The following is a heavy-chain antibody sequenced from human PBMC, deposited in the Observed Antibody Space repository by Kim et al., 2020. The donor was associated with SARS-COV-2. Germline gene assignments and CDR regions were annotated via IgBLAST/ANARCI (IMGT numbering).Heavy chain of an antibody. CDR3: ARLSWDTAMVRDWFDP. J-gene: IGHJ5*02. D-gene: IGHD5-18*01. V-gene: IGHV5-51*01. CDR1: GYSFTSYW. Sequence: GESLKISCKGSGYSFTSYWIGWVRQMPGKGLEWMGIIYPGDSDTRYRPSFQGQVTISADKSISTAYLQWSSLKASDTAMYYCARLSWDTAMVRDWFDPWGQGTLVTVSS. CDR2: IYPGDSDT.